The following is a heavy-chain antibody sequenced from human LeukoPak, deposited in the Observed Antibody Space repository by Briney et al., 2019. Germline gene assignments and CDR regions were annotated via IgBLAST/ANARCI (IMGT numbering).Heavy chain of an antibody. V-gene: IGHV4-34*01. Sequence: SETLSLTCAVYGGSFSGYYWTWIRQTPGKGLEWIGEMNPSGSTNYNPSLKSRVTISVDTSKNQFSLRLSSVTAADTAVYYCARGRQDVTMIVVVMTAVSYYLDVWGKGTTVTVS. CDR3: ARGRQDVTMIVVVMTAVSYYLDV. J-gene: IGHJ6*03. D-gene: IGHD3-22*01. CDR2: MNPSGST. CDR1: GGSFSGYY.